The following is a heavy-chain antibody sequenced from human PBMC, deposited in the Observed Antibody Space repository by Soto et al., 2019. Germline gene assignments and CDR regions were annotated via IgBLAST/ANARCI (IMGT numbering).Heavy chain of an antibody. CDR3: ARSTAPLNYYGMDV. Sequence: KQSQTLSLTCAISGDSVSSNSAAWNWIRQSPSRGLEWLGRTYYRSKWYNDYAVFVKSRITINPDTSKNQFSLQLNSVTPEDTAVYYCARSTAPLNYYGMDVWGQGTTVTVSS. CDR2: TYYRSKWYN. D-gene: IGHD2-21*02. V-gene: IGHV6-1*01. J-gene: IGHJ6*02. CDR1: GDSVSSNSAA.